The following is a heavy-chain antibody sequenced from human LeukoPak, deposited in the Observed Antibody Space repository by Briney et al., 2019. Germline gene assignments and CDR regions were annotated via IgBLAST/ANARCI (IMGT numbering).Heavy chain of an antibody. CDR1: GFTFSDHY. CDR3: ARAKYSANDYSDY. D-gene: IGHD1-26*01. CDR2: IRNKADSYTT. J-gene: IGHJ4*02. Sequence: PGGSLRLSCAASGFTFSDHYMDCVRQAPGRGLEWVGRIRNKADSYTTEYAASVKGRFTISRDDSKNSLYLQMSSLKTEDTALYYCARAKYSANDYSDYWGQGTLVTVSS. V-gene: IGHV3-72*01.